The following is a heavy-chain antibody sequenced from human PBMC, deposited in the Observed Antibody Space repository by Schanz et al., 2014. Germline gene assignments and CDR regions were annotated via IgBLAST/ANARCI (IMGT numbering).Heavy chain of an antibody. J-gene: IGHJ3*02. Sequence: QVQLVDSGGGLVKPGGSLRLSCAASGFNFGSHGMHWVRQAPGKGLEWVAVISYDGSFKNYADSVRGRITMSRDNSKNTMYLQMNSLRAEDTAVYYCAKSDAFDIWGQGTLVTVSS. V-gene: IGHV3-33*06. CDR2: ISYDGSFK. CDR1: GFNFGSHG. CDR3: AKSDAFDI.